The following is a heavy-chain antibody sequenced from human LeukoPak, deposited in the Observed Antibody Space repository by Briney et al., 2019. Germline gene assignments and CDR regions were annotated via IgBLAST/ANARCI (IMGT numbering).Heavy chain of an antibody. CDR2: ISGSGGRT. Sequence: PGGSLRLSCAASGFTFSIYAMNWVRQAPGKGLEWVSGISGSGGRTYYADSVKGRFTISRDNSNNTLYLQMNSLRAEDTAVYYCAKDRARITMVRGVITDYWGQGTLVTVSS. CDR3: AKDRARITMVRGVITDY. V-gene: IGHV3-23*01. CDR1: GFTFSIYA. D-gene: IGHD3-10*01. J-gene: IGHJ4*02.